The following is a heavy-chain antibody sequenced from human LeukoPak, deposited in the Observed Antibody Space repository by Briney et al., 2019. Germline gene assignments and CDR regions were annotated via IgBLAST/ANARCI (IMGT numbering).Heavy chain of an antibody. J-gene: IGHJ4*02. CDR3: ASEYCSGGNCYFDY. CDR2: IFPGDSDT. V-gene: IGHV5-51*01. CDR1: EYSFATYW. Sequence: GESLKISCKGSEYSFATYWIGWVRQMPGQGLEWMGIIFPGDSDTRHSPSFQGQVTISADKSISTAYLQWSSLKASDTAIYYCASEYCSGGNCYFDYWGQGTLVTVSS. D-gene: IGHD2-15*01.